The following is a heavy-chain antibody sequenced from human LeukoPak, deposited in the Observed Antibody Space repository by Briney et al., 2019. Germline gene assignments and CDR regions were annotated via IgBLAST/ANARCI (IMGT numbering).Heavy chain of an antibody. CDR2: IYYSGST. D-gene: IGHD1-26*01. Sequence: ASETLSLTCTVSGGSISSSSYYWGWIRQPPGKGLEWIGSIYYSGSTYYNPSLKSRVTISVDTSKNQFSLKLSSVTAADTAVYYCARDAVGATHTEYFQHWGQGTLVTVSS. V-gene: IGHV4-39*07. CDR1: GGSISSSSYY. CDR3: ARDAVGATHTEYFQH. J-gene: IGHJ1*01.